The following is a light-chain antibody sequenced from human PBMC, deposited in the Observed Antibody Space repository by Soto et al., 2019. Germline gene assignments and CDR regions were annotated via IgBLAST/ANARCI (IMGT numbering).Light chain of an antibody. CDR2: AAS. V-gene: IGKV1-9*01. CDR1: QGISSY. CDR3: QQLNSYPIP. J-gene: IGKJ4*01. Sequence: DIQLTQSPSFLSASVGDRVTLTCRASQGISSYLAWYQQKPGKAPKLLIYAASTLQSGVPSRFSGSGSGTEFTLTISSLQPEDFATYYCQQLNSYPIPFGGGTKVDIK.